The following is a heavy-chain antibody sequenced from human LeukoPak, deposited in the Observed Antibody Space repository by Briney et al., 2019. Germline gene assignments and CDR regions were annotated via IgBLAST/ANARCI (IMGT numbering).Heavy chain of an antibody. CDR1: GGSISSGDYY. Sequence: SETLSLTCTVSGGSISSGDYYWSWIRQPPGKGLEWIGYIYYSGSTYYNPSLKSRVTISVDTSKNQFSLKLSSVTAADTAVYYCARERYYCSGGSCYFKDYYYYGMDVWGQGTTVTVSS. V-gene: IGHV4-30-4*01. CDR2: IYYSGST. D-gene: IGHD2-15*01. CDR3: ARERYYCSGGSCYFKDYYYYGMDV. J-gene: IGHJ6*02.